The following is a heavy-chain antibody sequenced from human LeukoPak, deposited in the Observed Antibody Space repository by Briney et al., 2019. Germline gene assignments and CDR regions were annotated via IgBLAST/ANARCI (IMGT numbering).Heavy chain of an antibody. J-gene: IGHJ4*02. CDR3: ARAYSSGWYGSTDY. CDR1: GYTFIDHY. Sequence: ASVKVSCKASGYTFIDHYMHWVRQAPGQGLEWMGWIDPKSGGTSYAQKFQDRVAMIRDTSISTAYMELTRLTSDDTAVYYCARAYSSGWYGSTDYWGQGTLVTVSS. V-gene: IGHV1-2*02. D-gene: IGHD6-19*01. CDR2: IDPKSGGT.